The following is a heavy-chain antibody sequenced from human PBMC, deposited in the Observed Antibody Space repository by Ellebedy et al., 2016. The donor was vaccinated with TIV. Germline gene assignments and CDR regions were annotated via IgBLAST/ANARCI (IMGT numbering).Heavy chain of an antibody. Sequence: SVKVSXXTSGYTFTDYFVHWVRQAPGQGLEWMGRIIPILGIANYAQKFQGRVTITADKSTSTAYMELSSLRSEDTAVYYCASKHAGYSSGEDDYWGQGTLVTVSS. CDR1: GYTFTDYF. CDR3: ASKHAGYSSGEDDY. J-gene: IGHJ4*02. CDR2: IIPILGIA. D-gene: IGHD6-19*01. V-gene: IGHV1-69*02.